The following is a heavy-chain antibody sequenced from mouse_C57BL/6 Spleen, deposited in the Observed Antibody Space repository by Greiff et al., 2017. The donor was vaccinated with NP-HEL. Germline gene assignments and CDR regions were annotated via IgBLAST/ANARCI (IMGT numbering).Heavy chain of an antibody. CDR3: ARYGDYFDY. V-gene: IGHV1-42*01. J-gene: IGHJ2*01. CDR1: GYSFTGYY. CDR2: INPSTGGT. D-gene: IGHD1-1*02. Sequence: EVQLQQSGPELVKPGASVKISCKASGYSFTGYYTNWVKQSPEKSLEWIGEINPSTGGTTYNQKFKAKATLTVDKSSSTAYMQLKSLTSEDSAVYYCARYGDYFDYWGQGTTLTVSS.